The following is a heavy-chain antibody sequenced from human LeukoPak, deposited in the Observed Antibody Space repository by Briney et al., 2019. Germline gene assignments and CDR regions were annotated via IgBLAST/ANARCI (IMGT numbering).Heavy chain of an antibody. J-gene: IGHJ6*03. CDR3: ARAGSAGLYYYYMDV. CDR1: GFTFNTYA. D-gene: IGHD6-25*01. CDR2: ISYARNNK. V-gene: IGHV3-30-3*01. Sequence: GGSLRLSCAASGFTFNTYAMDWVRQAPGKGLEWVALISYARNNKFYRDSVKGRFSVSRDNSKSTLQMDNLRLEDTAVYYCARAGSAGLYYYYMDVWGKGTMVTVSS.